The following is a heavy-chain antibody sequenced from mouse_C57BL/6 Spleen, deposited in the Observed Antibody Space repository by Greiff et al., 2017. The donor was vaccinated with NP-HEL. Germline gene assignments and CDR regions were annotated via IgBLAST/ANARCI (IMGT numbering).Heavy chain of an antibody. Sequence: EVHLVESGGGLVKPGGSLKLSCAASGFTFSDYGMHWVRQAPEKGLEWVAYISSGSSTIYYADTVKGRFTISRDNAKNTLFLQMTSLRSEDTAMYYCARQGLYYAMDYWGQGTSVTVSS. D-gene: IGHD3-3*01. CDR2: ISSGSSTI. J-gene: IGHJ4*01. CDR3: ARQGLYYAMDY. V-gene: IGHV5-17*01. CDR1: GFTFSDYG.